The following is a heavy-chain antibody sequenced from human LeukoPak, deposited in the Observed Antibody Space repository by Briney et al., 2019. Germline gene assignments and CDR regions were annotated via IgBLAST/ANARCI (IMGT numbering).Heavy chain of an antibody. CDR3: ARRIRYYTGSGSYYSWFDP. Sequence: SGTLSLTCTVSGDSISSRTYCWGWIRQPPGKGLEWIGRIYYSGTTYYNPSLKSRVTISVDTSNKQFSLKLSPVTAADTAVYYCARRIRYYTGSGSYYSWFDPWGQGTLVTVSS. CDR1: GDSISSRTYC. D-gene: IGHD3-10*01. J-gene: IGHJ5*02. CDR2: IYYSGTT. V-gene: IGHV4-39*01.